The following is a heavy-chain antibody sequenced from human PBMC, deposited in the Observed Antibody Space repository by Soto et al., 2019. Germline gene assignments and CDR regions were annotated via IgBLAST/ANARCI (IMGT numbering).Heavy chain of an antibody. V-gene: IGHV4-34*01. CDR1: GGSFSGYY. CDR2: INHSGST. D-gene: IGHD3-16*01. Sequence: QVQLQQWGAGLLKPSETLSLTCAVYGGSFSGYYWSWIRQPPGKGLEWIGEINHSGSTNYNPSLKSRVTISVDTSKNQFSLKLSSVTAADTAVYYCARSIWGGALTTDYWGQGTLVTVSS. J-gene: IGHJ4*02. CDR3: ARSIWGGALTTDY.